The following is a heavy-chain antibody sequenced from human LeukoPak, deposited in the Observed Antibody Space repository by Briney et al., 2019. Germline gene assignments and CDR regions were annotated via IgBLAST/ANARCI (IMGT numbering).Heavy chain of an antibody. CDR3: ARCPSSGSYLIYYMDV. J-gene: IGHJ6*03. CDR1: GYTFTGYY. D-gene: IGHD3-10*01. Sequence: GASVKVSCKASGYTFTGYYMHWVRQAPGQGLEWMGWINLNSGGTNYAQKFQGRVTMTRDTSISTAYMELSRLRSDDTAVYYCARCPSSGSYLIYYMDVWGKGTTVTVSS. V-gene: IGHV1-2*02. CDR2: INLNSGGT.